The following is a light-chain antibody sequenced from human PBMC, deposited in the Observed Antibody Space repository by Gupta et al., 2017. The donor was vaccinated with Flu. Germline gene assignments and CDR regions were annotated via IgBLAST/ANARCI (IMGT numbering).Light chain of an antibody. CDR1: SPRNSY. V-gene: IGLV3-19*01. Sequence: SSELTQDPAVSVALGQTVRITCQGDSPRNSYASWYQQKPGPAPVLVIYAKNIRPSGIPDPFSGSSSGNTASLTITGAQAEDEADYYCNSRDSTDNHQAVFGGGTKLTVL. CDR2: AKN. CDR3: NSRDSTDNHQAV. J-gene: IGLJ2*01.